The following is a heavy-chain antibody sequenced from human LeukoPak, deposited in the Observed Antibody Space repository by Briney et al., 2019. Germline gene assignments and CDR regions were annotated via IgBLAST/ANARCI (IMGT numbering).Heavy chain of an antibody. J-gene: IGHJ4*02. D-gene: IGHD1-26*01. CDR2: LSGGGGNT. V-gene: IGHV3-23*01. CDR3: AKDRTGIVGATAFDY. Sequence: GGSLRLSRAASGFTLSSYAMSWVRQAPGKGLEWVSALSGGGGNTNYADSVKGRFTISRDNSKHTLYLQMNSLRAEDTAVYYCAKDRTGIVGATAFDYWGQGTLVTVSS. CDR1: GFTLSSYA.